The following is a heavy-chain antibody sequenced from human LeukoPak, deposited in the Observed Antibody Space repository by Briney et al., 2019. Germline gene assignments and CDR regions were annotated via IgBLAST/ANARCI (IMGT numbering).Heavy chain of an antibody. J-gene: IGHJ5*02. D-gene: IGHD2-15*01. CDR1: GYTFTGYY. CDR3: ARDRLRLGYERTNWFDP. V-gene: IGHV1-2*02. Sequence: GASVKVSCKASGYTFTGYYMHWVRQAPGQGLEWMGWINPNSGGTNYGQKFQGRVTMTRDTSISTVYMELSRLRSDDTAVYYCARDRLRLGYERTNWFDPWGQGALVTVSS. CDR2: INPNSGGT.